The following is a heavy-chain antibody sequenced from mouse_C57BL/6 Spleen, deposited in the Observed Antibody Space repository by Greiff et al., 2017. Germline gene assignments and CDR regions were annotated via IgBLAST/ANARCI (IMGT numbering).Heavy chain of an antibody. J-gene: IGHJ4*01. Sequence: EVQGVESGGGLVQPGGSMKLSCVASGFTFSNYWMNWVRQSPEKGLEWVAQIRLKSDNYATHYAESVKGRFTISRDDSKSSVYLQMNNLRAEDTGIYYCTGVTHWGQGTSVTVSS. V-gene: IGHV6-3*01. CDR1: GFTFSNYW. D-gene: IGHD2-2*01. CDR2: IRLKSDNYAT. CDR3: TGVTH.